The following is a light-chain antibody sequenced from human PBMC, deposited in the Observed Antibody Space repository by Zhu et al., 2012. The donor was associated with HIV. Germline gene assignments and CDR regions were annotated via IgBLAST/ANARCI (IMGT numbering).Light chain of an antibody. CDR2: HTS. CDR1: HSVRYDF. CDR3: LQHDTFPAT. Sequence: EVVLTQSPGTLSLSPGERATLSCRTSHSVRYDFLAWYQQKSGQAPRLLIYHTSVRAAGIPDRFSGGGSGTDFTLTVSKLEPEDSALYYCLQHDTFPATFGQGTKVE. V-gene: IGKV3-20*01. J-gene: IGKJ1*01.